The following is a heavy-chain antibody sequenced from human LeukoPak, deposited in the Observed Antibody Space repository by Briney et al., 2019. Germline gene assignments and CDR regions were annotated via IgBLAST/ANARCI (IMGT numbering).Heavy chain of an antibody. J-gene: IGHJ5*02. CDR3: ARGLRYYDSSGYRTGYWFDP. D-gene: IGHD3-22*01. V-gene: IGHV4-4*07. Sequence: SETLSLTCTVSGGSISSYYWSWLRRPAGKGLEWIGRIYTSGSTNYNPSLKSRVTMSVDTSKNQFSLKLSSVTAADTAVYYCARGLRYYDSSGYRTGYWFDPWGQGALVTVSS. CDR1: GGSISSYY. CDR2: IYTSGST.